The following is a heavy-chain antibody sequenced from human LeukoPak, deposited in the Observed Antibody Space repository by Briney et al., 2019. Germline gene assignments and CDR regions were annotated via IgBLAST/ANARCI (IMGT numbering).Heavy chain of an antibody. V-gene: IGHV4-61*01. D-gene: IGHD4-11*01. J-gene: IGHJ6*02. Sequence: SETLSLTCTVSGGSVSSGSYYWSWIRQPPGKGLEWIGYIYYSGSTNYNPSLKSRVTISVGTSKNQFSLKLSSVTAADTAVYYCARDETTAENYYYGMDVWGQGTTVTVSS. CDR1: GGSVSSGSYY. CDR3: ARDETTAENYYYGMDV. CDR2: IYYSGST.